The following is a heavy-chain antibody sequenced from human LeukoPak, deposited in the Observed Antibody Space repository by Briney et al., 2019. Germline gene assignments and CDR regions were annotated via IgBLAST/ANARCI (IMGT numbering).Heavy chain of an antibody. J-gene: IGHJ6*03. Sequence: SETLSLTRTVSGGSISSYYWSWIRQPPGKGLEWVGYIYYSGSTNYNPSLKSRVTISVDTSKNQFSLKLSSVTAADTAVYYCARQYYDSSGYYYNKNYYYMDVWGKGTTVTVSS. CDR2: IYYSGST. CDR1: GGSISSYY. CDR3: ARQYYDSSGYYYNKNYYYMDV. D-gene: IGHD3-22*01. V-gene: IGHV4-59*01.